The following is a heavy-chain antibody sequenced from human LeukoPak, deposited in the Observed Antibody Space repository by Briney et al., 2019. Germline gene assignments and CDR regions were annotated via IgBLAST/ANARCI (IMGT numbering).Heavy chain of an antibody. J-gene: IGHJ4*02. Sequence: SETLSLTCAVSGGSISSGGYSWSWIRQPPGKGLEWIGYIYHSGSTYYNPSLKSRVTISVDRSKNQLSLKLSSVTAADTAVYYCARADIGLSFFDYWGQGTLVTVSS. V-gene: IGHV4-30-2*01. CDR3: ARADIGLSFFDY. CDR2: IYHSGST. CDR1: GGSISSGGYS.